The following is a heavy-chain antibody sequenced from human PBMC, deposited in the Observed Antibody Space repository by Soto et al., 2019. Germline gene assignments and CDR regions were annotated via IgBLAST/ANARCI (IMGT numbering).Heavy chain of an antibody. V-gene: IGHV4-59*11. CDR2: IYYSGST. Sequence: PSETLSLTCTVSGVSISSHYWSWIRQPPGKGLEWIGYIYYSGSTNYNPSLKSRVTISIDTSKNQFSLKLSSVTAADTAVYYCARDYGSGDYYYGMDVWGQGTTVTVSS. CDR1: GVSISSHY. D-gene: IGHD3-10*01. J-gene: IGHJ6*02. CDR3: ARDYGSGDYYYGMDV.